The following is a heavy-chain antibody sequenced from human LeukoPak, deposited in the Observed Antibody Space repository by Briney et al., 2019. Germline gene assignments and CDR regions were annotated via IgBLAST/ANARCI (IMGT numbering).Heavy chain of an antibody. CDR1: GYTFTSYG. J-gene: IGHJ5*02. D-gene: IGHD5-12*01. CDR3: ARSEAGYSGYDADIGFDP. V-gene: IGHV1-18*01. CDR2: ISAYNGNT. Sequence: GASVKVSCKASGYTFTSYGISWVRQAPGQGLEWMGWISAYNGNTNYAQKLQGRVTMTTDTSTSTAYMELRSLRSDDTAVYYCARSEAGYSGYDADIGFDPWGQGTLVTVSS.